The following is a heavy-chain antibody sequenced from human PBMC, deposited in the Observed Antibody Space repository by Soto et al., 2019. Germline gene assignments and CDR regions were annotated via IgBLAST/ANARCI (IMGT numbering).Heavy chain of an antibody. CDR2: IYHSGRT. D-gene: IGHD3-16*02. CDR1: GGSISRTTYS. CDR3: ATYRA. Sequence: QLQLQESGPGLVKPSETLSLTCTVSGGSISRTTYSWGWIRQPPAKGLEWIGNIYHSGRTSYNPSLRSRVTVSLDTSKNQFSLKLTSVTAADTAVYHCATYRAWGQGTLVTVSS. V-gene: IGHV4-39*01. J-gene: IGHJ1*01.